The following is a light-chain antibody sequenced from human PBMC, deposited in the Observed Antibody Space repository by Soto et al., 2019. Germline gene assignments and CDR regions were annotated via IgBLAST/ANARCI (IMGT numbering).Light chain of an antibody. CDR2: EVS. CDR3: SSYTSNTTHFV. CDR1: NSDVGNYIY. Sequence: QSVLTQPASVSGSPGQSITISCTGTNSDVGNYIYVSWYQQRPGKGPKLMIYEVSNRPSGVSNRFSGSKSGNTASLTISGLQAEDEADYYCSSYTSNTTHFVFGTGTKVTVL. V-gene: IGLV2-14*01. J-gene: IGLJ1*01.